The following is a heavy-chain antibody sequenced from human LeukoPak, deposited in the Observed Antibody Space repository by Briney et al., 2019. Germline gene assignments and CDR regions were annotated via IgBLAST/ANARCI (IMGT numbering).Heavy chain of an antibody. D-gene: IGHD4-17*01. CDR1: GYTFTSYG. J-gene: IGHJ4*02. CDR2: ISAYNGNT. CDR3: ARSHYGDYAYFDY. V-gene: IGHV1-18*01. Sequence: ASVKVSCKASGYTFTSYGISCVPQAPGQGLEWMGWISAYNGNTNYAQKLQGRVTMTTDPSPSTAYMELRSLRSDDTAVYYCARSHYGDYAYFDYWGQGTLVTVSS.